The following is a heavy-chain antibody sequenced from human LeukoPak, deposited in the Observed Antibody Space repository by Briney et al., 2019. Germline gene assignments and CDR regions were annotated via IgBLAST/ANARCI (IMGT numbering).Heavy chain of an antibody. CDR3: ARGAPDCSSTSCPYYYYYGMDV. CDR2: IIPIFGTA. D-gene: IGHD2-2*01. Sequence: GASVKVSCKASGGTFSSYAISWVRQAPGQGLEWMGGIIPIFGTANYAQKFQGRVTITADESTSTAYMELSSLRSEDTAVYYRARGAPDCSSTSCPYYYYYGMDVWGKGTTVTVSS. V-gene: IGHV1-69*13. CDR1: GGTFSSYA. J-gene: IGHJ6*04.